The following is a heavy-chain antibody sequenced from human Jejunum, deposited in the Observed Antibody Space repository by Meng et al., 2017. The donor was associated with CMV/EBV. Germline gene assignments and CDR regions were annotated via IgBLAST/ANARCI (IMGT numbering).Heavy chain of an antibody. Sequence: SSGHYWGWIRQPPGKGLEWIGSIYYSGTTYYNPSLKSRVTISVDTSKNQFSLKLSSVTAADTAIYYCARGGDFWSGYSGHYFDYWGQGSLVTVSS. CDR1: SSGHY. V-gene: IGHV4-39*07. D-gene: IGHD3-3*01. J-gene: IGHJ4*02. CDR2: IYYSGTT. CDR3: ARGGDFWSGYSGHYFDY.